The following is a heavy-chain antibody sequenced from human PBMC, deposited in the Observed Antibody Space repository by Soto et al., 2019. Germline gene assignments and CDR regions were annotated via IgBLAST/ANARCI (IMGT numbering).Heavy chain of an antibody. V-gene: IGHV4-59*08. D-gene: IGHD2-21*01. J-gene: IGHJ5*02. Sequence: SETLSLTCTVSGGSISSYYWSWIRQPPGKGLEWIGYIYYSGSTNYNPSLKSRVTISVDTSKNQLSLKLSSVTAADTAVYYCARHWIAGSSIPWGQGTLVTVSS. CDR3: ARHWIAGSSIP. CDR1: GGSISSYY. CDR2: IYYSGST.